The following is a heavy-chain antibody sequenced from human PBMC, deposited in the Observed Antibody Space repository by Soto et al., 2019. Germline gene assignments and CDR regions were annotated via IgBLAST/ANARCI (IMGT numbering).Heavy chain of an antibody. Sequence: GGSLRLSCAASGFTFSDYYMSWIRQAPGKGLEWVSYISSSSSYTKYADSVKGRFTISRDNAKNSLYLQMNSLRAEDTAVYYCARGRRALDWFDPWGQGTLVTVSS. CDR2: ISSSSSYT. J-gene: IGHJ5*02. CDR3: ARGRRALDWFDP. V-gene: IGHV3-11*06. CDR1: GFTFSDYY.